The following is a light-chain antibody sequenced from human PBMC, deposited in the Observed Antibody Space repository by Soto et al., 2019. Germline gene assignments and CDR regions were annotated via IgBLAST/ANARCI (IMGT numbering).Light chain of an antibody. CDR2: GNS. V-gene: IGLV1-40*01. CDR1: SSNIGRHA. CDR3: QSYDSSLRGPV. J-gene: IGLJ2*01. Sequence: QLVLTQPPSASATPGQRVTISCSGTSSNIGRHAVNWYQQLPGTAPTLLIRGNSDRPSGVPGRFSGSKSGTSASLAITGLQAEDEADYFCQSYDSSLRGPVFGGGTKLTVL.